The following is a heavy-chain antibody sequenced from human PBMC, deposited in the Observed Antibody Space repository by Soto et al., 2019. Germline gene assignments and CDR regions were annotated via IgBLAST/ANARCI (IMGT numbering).Heavy chain of an antibody. Sequence: QVQLVESGGGVVQPGRSLRLSCAASGFTFSSYAMHWVRQAPGKGLEWVAVISYDGSNQYYADSVKSRFTISRDNSKNTLYLQRNRLRAEDTAVYYGASGFSSGDLAVVAYWCQGTMVTVSS. J-gene: IGHJ4*02. CDR3: ASGFSSGDLAVVAY. D-gene: IGHD3-22*01. CDR2: ISYDGSNQ. V-gene: IGHV3-30-3*01. CDR1: GFTFSSYA.